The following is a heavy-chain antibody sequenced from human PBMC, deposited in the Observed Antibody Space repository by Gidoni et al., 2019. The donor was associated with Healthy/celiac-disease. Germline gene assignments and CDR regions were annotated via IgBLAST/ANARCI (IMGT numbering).Heavy chain of an antibody. CDR1: GFTFSDYY. V-gene: IGHV3-11*01. D-gene: IGHD2-2*01. CDR2: ISSSGSTI. Sequence: QVQLVESGGGLVKPGGSLRLSCAASGFTFSDYYMSWIRQAPGKGLEWVSYISSSGSTIYYADSVKGRFTISRDNAKNSLYLQRNSLRAEDTAVYYCARDSHCSSTSCPPGGYYGMDVWGQGTTVTVSS. J-gene: IGHJ6*02. CDR3: ARDSHCSSTSCPPGGYYGMDV.